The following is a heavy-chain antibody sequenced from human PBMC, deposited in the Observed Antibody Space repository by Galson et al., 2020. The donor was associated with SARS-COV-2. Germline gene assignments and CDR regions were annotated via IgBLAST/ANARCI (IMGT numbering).Heavy chain of an antibody. CDR3: ARGGYKSSTPYYYHYMDV. Sequence: SETLSLTCGVYGGSFSTFYWNWIRQPPGKGLEWIGEGHRSGTTNYNPSLKSRVTISLDTSKNQFSLKLSSVTAADTAVYYCARGGYKSSTPYYYHYMDVWGQGTTVIVSS. D-gene: IGHD6-6*01. V-gene: IGHV4-34*01. CDR1: GGSFSTFY. CDR2: GHRSGTT. J-gene: IGHJ6*03.